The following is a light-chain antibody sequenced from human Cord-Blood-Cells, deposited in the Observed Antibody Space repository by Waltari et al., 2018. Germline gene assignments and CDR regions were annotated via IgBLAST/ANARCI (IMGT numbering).Light chain of an antibody. J-gene: IGLJ3*02. Sequence: QSALTQPASGSGSPGQSITISCTGTSSDVGSYNLVSWYQQPPGKAPKLMIYEGSKRPSGVSNRFSGSKSGNTASLTISGLQAEDEADYYCCSYAGSSTYWVFGGGTKLTVL. CDR3: CSYAGSSTYWV. CDR1: SSDVGSYNL. V-gene: IGLV2-23*01. CDR2: EGS.